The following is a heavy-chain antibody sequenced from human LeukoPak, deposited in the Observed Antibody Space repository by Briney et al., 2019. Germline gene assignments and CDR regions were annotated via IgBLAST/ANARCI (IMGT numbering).Heavy chain of an antibody. D-gene: IGHD2-2*01. Sequence: SETLSLTCAVYGGSFSGYYWSWIRQPPGKGLEWTGEINHSGSTNYNPSLKSRVTISVDTSKNQFSLKLSSVTAADTAVYYCARGSGCSSTSCYRYYYYYMDVWGKGTTVTVSS. J-gene: IGHJ6*03. CDR2: INHSGST. V-gene: IGHV4-34*01. CDR1: GGSFSGYY. CDR3: ARGSGCSSTSCYRYYYYYMDV.